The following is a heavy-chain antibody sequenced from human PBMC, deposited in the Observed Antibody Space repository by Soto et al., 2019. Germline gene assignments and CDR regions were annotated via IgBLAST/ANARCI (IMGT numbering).Heavy chain of an antibody. V-gene: IGHV3-53*01. D-gene: IGHD2-2*01. CDR3: ARDSRRDPAGRGWDYHYGMDV. Sequence: VRLVESGGGFIQPGGSLRLSCEASGFSVSGNYMSWVRQAPGKGLEWVSVLYIGDSTFYADSVKGRFTISRDNYRNMLFLQMNSLRGEDTAVYYCARDSRRDPAGRGWDYHYGMDVWGQGTPVTVSS. J-gene: IGHJ6*02. CDR1: GFSVSGNY. CDR2: LYIGDST.